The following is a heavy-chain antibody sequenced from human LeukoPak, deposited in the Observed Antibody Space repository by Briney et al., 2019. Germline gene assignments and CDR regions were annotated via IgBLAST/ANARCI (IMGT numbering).Heavy chain of an antibody. J-gene: IGHJ5*02. CDR3: ARGSVQYWFDP. Sequence: PSQTLSLTCIVSGGSINSGGYYWSWIRQHPGKGLEWIGYIYYSGSTYYNPSLKSRVTISVDTSKNQFSLKLSSVTAADTAVYYCARGSVQYWFDPWGQGTLVTVSS. CDR1: GGSINSGGYY. CDR2: IYYSGST. V-gene: IGHV4-31*03.